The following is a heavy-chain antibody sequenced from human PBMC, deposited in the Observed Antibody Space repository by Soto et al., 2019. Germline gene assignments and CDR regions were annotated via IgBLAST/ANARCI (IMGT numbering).Heavy chain of an antibody. D-gene: IGHD3-10*01. J-gene: IGHJ4*02. CDR3: ARHQHYYGSGSYYDMYLDY. CDR1: GYSFTTYW. Sequence: EVQLVQSGAEVKKPGESLKISCKGSGYSFTTYWIGWVRQMPGKGLEWMGIIYPGDSDSRYSPSFQGQVTISADKSISTAYLQWSSLKASDTAMYYCARHQHYYGSGSYYDMYLDYWAQGTLVTVSS. CDR2: IYPGDSDS. V-gene: IGHV5-51*01.